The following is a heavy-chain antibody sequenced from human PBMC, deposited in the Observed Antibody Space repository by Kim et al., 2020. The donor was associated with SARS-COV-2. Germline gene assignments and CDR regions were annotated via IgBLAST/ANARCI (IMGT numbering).Heavy chain of an antibody. CDR3: ARRYCSGGRCYTIDY. V-gene: IGHV5-51*01. CDR2: IYPGDSDT. CDR1: GYSFTSFW. D-gene: IGHD2-15*01. J-gene: IGHJ4*02. Sequence: GESLKISCEGSGYSFTSFWIAWVRQMPGKGLEWMGIIYPGDSDTRYSPSFQGQVTISADKSIGTAYLQWSSLKASDTAMYFCARRYCSGGRCYTIDYWGQGTLVTVSS.